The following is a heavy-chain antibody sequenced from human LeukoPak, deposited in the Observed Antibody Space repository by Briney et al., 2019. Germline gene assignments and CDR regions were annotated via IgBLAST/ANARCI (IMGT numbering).Heavy chain of an antibody. J-gene: IGHJ4*02. CDR3: ARYDTNGYLEFNY. CDR1: GYSFSSYC. CDR2: IYPGDSGT. V-gene: IGHV5-51*01. D-gene: IGHD3-22*01. Sequence: GESLKISCKGSGYSFSSYCIAWVRQMPGKGLDWMGIIYPGDSGTRYNPSFQGQVTISADKSISTAYLQWSSLKSSDTAIYYCARYDTNGYLEFNYWGQGTLVTVSS.